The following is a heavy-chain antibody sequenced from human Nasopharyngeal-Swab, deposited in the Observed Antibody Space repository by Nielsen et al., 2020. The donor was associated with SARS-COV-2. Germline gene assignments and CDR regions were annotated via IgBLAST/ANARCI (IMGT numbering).Heavy chain of an antibody. J-gene: IGHJ4*02. Sequence: SETLSLTCTVSGRSISSSSSYWGWIRQPPGKGLEWVGSIYYSGSTYYTPSLNSRVTISVDTSKSQFSLKLRSVTAADTAVYYCARAGVDTSTGCSGGCFDYWGQGALVTVSS. CDR1: GRSISSSSSY. CDR3: ARAGVDTSTGCSGGCFDY. D-gene: IGHD3-9*01. V-gene: IGHV4-39*01. CDR2: IYYSGST.